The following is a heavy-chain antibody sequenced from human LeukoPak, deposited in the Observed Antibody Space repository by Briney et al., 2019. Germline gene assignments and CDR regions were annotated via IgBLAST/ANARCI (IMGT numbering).Heavy chain of an antibody. J-gene: IGHJ4*02. CDR3: ARGLDIVVVPAAQELFDY. CDR1: GGSISSSSYY. Sequence: SQTLSLTCTVSGGSISSSSYYWGWIRQPPGKGLEWIGSIYYSGSTYYNPSLKSRVTISVDTSKNQFSLKLSSVTAADTAVYYCARGLDIVVVPAAQELFDYWGQGTLVTVSS. CDR2: IYYSGST. V-gene: IGHV4-39*01. D-gene: IGHD2-2*01.